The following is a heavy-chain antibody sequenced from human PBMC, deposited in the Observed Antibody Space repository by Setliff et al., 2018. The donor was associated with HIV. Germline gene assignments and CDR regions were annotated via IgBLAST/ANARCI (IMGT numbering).Heavy chain of an antibody. CDR3: ARETQQSYNIVTGYNYYYGIDV. Sequence: SETLSLTCNVSGASTSSYYWTWIRQSPGNRLEWLGYITDSGNTNYNPSLRRRVTISADTSKNQVSLRLRSVTAADTAVYYCARETQQSYNIVTGYNYYYGIDVWGQGTTVTVSS. CDR2: ITDSGNT. V-gene: IGHV4-59*01. CDR1: GASTSSYY. J-gene: IGHJ6*02. D-gene: IGHD3-9*01.